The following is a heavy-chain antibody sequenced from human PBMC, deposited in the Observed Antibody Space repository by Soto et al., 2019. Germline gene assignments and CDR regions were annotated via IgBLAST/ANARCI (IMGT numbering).Heavy chain of an antibody. D-gene: IGHD3-10*01. V-gene: IGHV1-18*01. CDR2: ISAYNGNT. CDR1: GYTFTSYG. Sequence: QVQLVQSGAEVKKPGASVKVSCKASGYTFTSYGISGVRQAPGQGLEWMGWISAYNGNTNYAQKLQGRVTMTTDTSTSTAYMELRSLRSDDTAVYYCARDDTYYYGSGSYFFYYGMDVWGQGTTVTVSS. CDR3: ARDDTYYYGSGSYFFYYGMDV. J-gene: IGHJ6*02.